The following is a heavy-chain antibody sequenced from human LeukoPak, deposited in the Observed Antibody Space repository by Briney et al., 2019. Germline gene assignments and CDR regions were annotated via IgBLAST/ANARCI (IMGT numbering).Heavy chain of an antibody. CDR2: INPNSGGT. D-gene: IGHD1-26*01. V-gene: IGHV1-2*02. J-gene: IGHJ4*02. Sequence: ASVKVSCKASGYTFTGYYMHWVRRAPGQGLEWMGWINPNSGGTNYAQKFQGRVTMTRDTSISTAYMELSRLRSDDTAVYYCARSDSGSYYSLDYWGQGTLVTVSS. CDR1: GYTFTGYY. CDR3: ARSDSGSYYSLDY.